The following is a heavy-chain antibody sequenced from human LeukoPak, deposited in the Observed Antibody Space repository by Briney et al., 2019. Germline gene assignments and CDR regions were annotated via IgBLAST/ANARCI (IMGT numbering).Heavy chain of an antibody. J-gene: IGHJ6*02. D-gene: IGHD3-3*01. Sequence: GGSLRLSCAASGFTVSSNYMSWVRQAPGKGLEWVSVIYSGGSTYYADSVKGRFTISRDNSKNTLYLQMNSLRAEDTAVYYCARDGRYDFWSGYYKGVYYYYGMDVWGQGTTVTVSS. CDR2: IYSGGST. CDR1: GFTVSSNY. V-gene: IGHV3-53*01. CDR3: ARDGRYDFWSGYYKGVYYYYGMDV.